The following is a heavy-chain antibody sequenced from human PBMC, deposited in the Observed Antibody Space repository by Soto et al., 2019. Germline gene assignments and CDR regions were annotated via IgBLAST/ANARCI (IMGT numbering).Heavy chain of an antibody. J-gene: IGHJ4*02. Sequence: SETLSLTCPVSSDSISNYYYSWFRPPPGKGLEWIGYMHYNGYTSYNPSLRSRVTISVDTSKNQFSLKLNSVTAADTAMYYCARQVVTASSPIYYFDYWGQGILVTVSS. CDR1: SDSISNYY. CDR3: ARQVVTASSPIYYFDY. V-gene: IGHV4-59*08. CDR2: MHYNGYT. D-gene: IGHD2-21*02.